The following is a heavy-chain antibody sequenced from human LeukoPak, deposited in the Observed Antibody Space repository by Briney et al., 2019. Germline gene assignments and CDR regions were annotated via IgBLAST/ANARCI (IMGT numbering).Heavy chain of an antibody. CDR3: AREDGRDGYNFLG. V-gene: IGHV4-39*07. D-gene: IGHD5-24*01. CDR2: IYYSGST. CDR1: GGSISSSSYY. J-gene: IGHJ4*02. Sequence: PSETLSLTCTVSGGSISSSSYYWGWIRQPPGKGLEWIGSIYYSGSTYYNPSLKSRVTISADTSKNQFSLKLSSVTAADTAVYYCAREDGRDGYNFLGWGQGTLVTVSS.